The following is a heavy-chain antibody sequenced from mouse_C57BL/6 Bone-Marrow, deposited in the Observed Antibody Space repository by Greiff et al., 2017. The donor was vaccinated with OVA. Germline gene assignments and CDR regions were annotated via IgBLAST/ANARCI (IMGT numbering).Heavy chain of an antibody. J-gene: IGHJ4*01. V-gene: IGHV5-16*01. CDR3: AREGHMGQAMDY. CDR2: INYDGSST. Sequence: EVKVVESEGGLVQPGSSMKLSCTASGFTFSDYYMAWVRQVPEKGLEWVANINYDGSSTYYLDSLKSRFIISRDNAKNILYLQMSSLKSEDTATYYCAREGHMGQAMDYWGQGTSVTVSS. D-gene: IGHD3-3*01. CDR1: GFTFSDYY.